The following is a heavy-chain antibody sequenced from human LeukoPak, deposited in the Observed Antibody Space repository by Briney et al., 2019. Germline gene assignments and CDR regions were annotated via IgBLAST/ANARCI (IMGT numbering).Heavy chain of an antibody. Sequence: GGSLRLSCAASGFTFSSYAMHWVRQAPGKGLEWVANIKQDGSEKYYVDSVKGRFTISRDNAMNSLYLLMNSLRAEDTAVYYCARVTGGWSFDYWGQGTLVTVSS. CDR3: ARVTGGWSFDY. J-gene: IGHJ4*02. CDR1: GFTFSSYA. V-gene: IGHV3-7*03. D-gene: IGHD6-19*01. CDR2: IKQDGSEK.